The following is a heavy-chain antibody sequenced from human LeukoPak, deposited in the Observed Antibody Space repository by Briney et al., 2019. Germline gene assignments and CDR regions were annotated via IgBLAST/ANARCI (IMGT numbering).Heavy chain of an antibody. V-gene: IGHV4-4*02. CDR2: IYHSGST. Sequence: PSGTLSLTCAVSGGSISSSNWWSWVRQPPGKGLEWIGEIYHSGSTNYNPSLKSRVTISVDKSKNQFSLKLSSVTAADTAVYYCARVGYCSGGSCYSDLYYYGMDAWGQGTTVTVSS. CDR3: ARVGYCSGGSCYSDLYYYGMDA. D-gene: IGHD2-15*01. J-gene: IGHJ6*02. CDR1: GGSISSSNW.